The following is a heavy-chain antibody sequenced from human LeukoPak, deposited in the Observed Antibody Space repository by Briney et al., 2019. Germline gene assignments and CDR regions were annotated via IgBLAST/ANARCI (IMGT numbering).Heavy chain of an antibody. CDR3: AKGSLIVVILDAFDI. CDR2: ISYDGSNK. V-gene: IGHV3-30*18. J-gene: IGHJ3*02. Sequence: GGSLRLSCAASGFTFSSYGMHWVRQAPGKGLEWVAVISYDGSNKYYADSVKGRFTISRDNSKNTLYLQMNSLRAEDTAVYYCAKGSLIVVILDAFDIWGQGTMVTVSS. D-gene: IGHD3-22*01. CDR1: GFTFSSYG.